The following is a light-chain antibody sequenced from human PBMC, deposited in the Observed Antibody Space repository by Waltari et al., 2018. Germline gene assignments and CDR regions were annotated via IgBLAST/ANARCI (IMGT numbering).Light chain of an antibody. CDR3: SSYTGSIHV. CDR1: SSDVGGYKY. J-gene: IGLJ1*01. Sequence: QSALTHPPSASGSPGQSVTIPCTGTSSDVGGYKYVSWYQQHPGNAPKLMIYEVSKRPPGVPDRYSSCKSGNTAALTVAGLQVEDEADYNCSSYTGSIHVFGTETKVTDL. CDR2: EVS. V-gene: IGLV2-8*01.